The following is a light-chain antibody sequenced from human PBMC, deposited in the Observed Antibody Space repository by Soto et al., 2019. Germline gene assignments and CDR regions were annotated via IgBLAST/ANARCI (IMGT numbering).Light chain of an antibody. CDR3: MQGSHWPLT. CDR2: EVS. V-gene: IGKV2-30*01. CDR1: QSLVYSDGNTY. J-gene: IGKJ4*01. Sequence: DVVLTQSPLSLPVTLGRPASISCRSSQSLVYSDGNTYLTWFQQRPGQSPRRLLFEVSKRQSGVPDRFCGSGSGANFTLKISRVQAEDVGVYYCMQGSHWPLTFGGGTKVEIK.